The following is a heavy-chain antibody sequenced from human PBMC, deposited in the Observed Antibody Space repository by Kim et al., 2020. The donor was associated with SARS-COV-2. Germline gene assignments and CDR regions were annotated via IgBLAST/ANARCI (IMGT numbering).Heavy chain of an antibody. D-gene: IGHD3-22*01. Sequence: GGSLRLSCAASGFTFSNAWMSWVRQAPGKGLEWVGRIKSKTDGGTTDYAAPVKGRFTISRDDSKNTLYLQMNSLKTEDTAVYYCTTVYDSSGYYYDGGVVYWGQGTLVTVSS. CDR2: IKSKTDGGTT. CDR3: TTVYDSSGYYYDGGVVY. V-gene: IGHV3-15*01. CDR1: GFTFSNAW. J-gene: IGHJ4*02.